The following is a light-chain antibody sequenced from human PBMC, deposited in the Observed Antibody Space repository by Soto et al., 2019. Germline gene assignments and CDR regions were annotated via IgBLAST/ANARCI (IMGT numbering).Light chain of an antibody. CDR2: GAS. Sequence: EIVMTKSPATLSVSPGERATLSCRPSQSVADKLAWYQQKPGQAPRLLIYGASTRATGIPARFSGSGSGTEFTLTISSLQTEDFAIYYCQQYNNWPLTLGGGTKVEIK. CDR3: QQYNNWPLT. CDR1: QSVADK. V-gene: IGKV3-15*01. J-gene: IGKJ4*01.